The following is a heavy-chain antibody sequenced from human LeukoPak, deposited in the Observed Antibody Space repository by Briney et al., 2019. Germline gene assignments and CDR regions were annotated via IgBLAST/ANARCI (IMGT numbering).Heavy chain of an antibody. D-gene: IGHD3-22*01. V-gene: IGHV3-30*04. Sequence: PGRSLRLSCAASGLTFSSYAMHWVRQAPGKGLEWVAVISYDGSNKYYADSVKGRFTISRDNSKNTLYLQMDSLRAEDTAVYYCAKVGIRISLIVVVFTTADDWYFDLWGRGTLVTVSS. CDR2: ISYDGSNK. CDR3: AKVGIRISLIVVVFTTADDWYFDL. CDR1: GLTFSSYA. J-gene: IGHJ2*01.